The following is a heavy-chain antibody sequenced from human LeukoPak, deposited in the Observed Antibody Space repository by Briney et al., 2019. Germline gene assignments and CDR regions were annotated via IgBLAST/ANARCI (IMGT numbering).Heavy chain of an antibody. Sequence: PSQTLSLTCTVSGGSISSGDYYWSWIRQPPGKGLEWIGYIYYSGSTYYNPSLKSRVTISVDTSKNQFSLKLSSVTAADTAVYYCARDPIRDYDSSGYPGYWGQGTLVTVSS. CDR3: ARDPIRDYDSSGYPGY. CDR1: GGSISSGDYY. CDR2: IYYSGST. J-gene: IGHJ4*02. D-gene: IGHD3-22*01. V-gene: IGHV4-30-4*01.